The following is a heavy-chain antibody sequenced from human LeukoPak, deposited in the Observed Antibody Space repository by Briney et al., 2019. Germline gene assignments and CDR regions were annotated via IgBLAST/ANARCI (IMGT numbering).Heavy chain of an antibody. D-gene: IGHD2-2*01. CDR2: ISSGSSYI. CDR1: GFTFSSYN. V-gene: IGHV3-21*01. J-gene: IGHJ4*02. Sequence: SGGSLRLSCAASGFTFSSYNMNWVRQAPGKGLEWVSYISSGSSYIYYAGSVKGRFTISRDNAKNSLYLQMNSLRAEDTAVYYCARENRVPAPYDYWGQGTLVTVSS. CDR3: ARENRVPAPYDY.